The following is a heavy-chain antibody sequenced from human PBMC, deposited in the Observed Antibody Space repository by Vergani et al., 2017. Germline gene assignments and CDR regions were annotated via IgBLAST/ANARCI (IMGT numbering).Heavy chain of an antibody. D-gene: IGHD1-26*01. V-gene: IGHV1-69-2*01. J-gene: IGHJ6*04. CDR3: ATPQTATTYCMEV. CDR1: GYTFTDHY. Sequence: EVQLVQSGAEVKKPGATMKISCKVSGYTFTDHYMHWVPQAPGKGLEWMGLFDTEDGETIYAEKFKGRVTIVADTSTDTAHLELSSLRSEYTAVYYCATPQTATTYCMEVWGKGTTVIVSS. CDR2: FDTEDGET.